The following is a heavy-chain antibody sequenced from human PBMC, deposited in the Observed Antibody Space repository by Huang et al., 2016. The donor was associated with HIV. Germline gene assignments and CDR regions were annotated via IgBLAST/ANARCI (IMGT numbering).Heavy chain of an antibody. V-gene: IGHV1-69*13. J-gene: IGHJ4*02. D-gene: IGHD2-21*01. CDR1: GGTFISYA. Sequence: QVQLVQSGAEVKQPGSSVRVSCKASGGTFISYAMAWVRPAPGQGLEWMGGIIPMFGTLNYAQKFQGRVTITADESTKTAYMEMRGLGSGDTAVYYCVLRGKWRHSGEAGDFDYWGQGTLVTVS. CDR2: IIPMFGTL. CDR3: VLRGKWRHSGEAGDFDY.